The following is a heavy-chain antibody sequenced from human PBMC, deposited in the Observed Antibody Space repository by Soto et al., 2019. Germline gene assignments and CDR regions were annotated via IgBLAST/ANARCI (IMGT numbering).Heavy chain of an antibody. V-gene: IGHV3-23*01. CDR3: ARGARLHFDN. CDR1: GFSFSPYA. CDR2: ISGSGNKT. Sequence: GGSLRLSCAASGFSFSPYAMSWVRQAPGKGLEWVSSISGSGNKTYYADSVKGRFTISRDNSKDTLFLQMNGLSAEDTALYYCARGARLHFDNWGQGTLVTVSS. J-gene: IGHJ4*02.